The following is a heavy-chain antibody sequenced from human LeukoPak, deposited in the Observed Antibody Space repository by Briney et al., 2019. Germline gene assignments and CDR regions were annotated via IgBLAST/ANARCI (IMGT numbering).Heavy chain of an antibody. V-gene: IGHV4-59*11. CDR1: GDSINNHY. D-gene: IGHD6-13*01. Sequence: SETLSLTCTVSGDSINNHYWSWTRQPPGKGLEWIGYIYYSGSTNYNPSLKSRVTISVDTSKNQFSLKLSSVTAADTAVYYCARDLVAAAGTLGYYYYGMDVWGQGTTVTVSS. CDR3: ARDLVAAAGTLGYYYYGMDV. J-gene: IGHJ6*02. CDR2: IYYSGST.